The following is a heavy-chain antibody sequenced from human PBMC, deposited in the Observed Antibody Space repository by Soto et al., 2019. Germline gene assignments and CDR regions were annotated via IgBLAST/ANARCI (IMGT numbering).Heavy chain of an antibody. CDR1: GFTFSRYA. J-gene: IGHJ4*02. CDR2: ISSNGGST. CDR3: ARGGRGYEFDY. Sequence: PGGSLRLSCAASGFTFSRYAMHWVRQAPGKGLEYVSPISSNGGSTYYANSVKGRFTISRDNSKNTLYLQMGSLRPEDTAVYYCARGGRGYEFDYWGQGTLVTGSS. D-gene: IGHD5-12*01. V-gene: IGHV3-64*01.